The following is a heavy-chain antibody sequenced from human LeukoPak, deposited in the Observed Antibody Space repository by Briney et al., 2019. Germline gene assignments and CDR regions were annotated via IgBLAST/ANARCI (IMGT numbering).Heavy chain of an antibody. J-gene: IGHJ5*02. D-gene: IGHD3-22*01. V-gene: IGHV4-59*01. CDR3: ARSYDSSGYYLATGWFDP. CDR1: GGSISSYY. Sequence: SETLSLTCTVSGGSISSYYWSWIRQPPGKGLEWIGYIYYSGGANYNPSLKSRVTISVDTSKNQFSLKLSSVTAADTAVYYCARSYDSSGYYLATGWFDPWGQGTLVTVSS. CDR2: IYYSGGA.